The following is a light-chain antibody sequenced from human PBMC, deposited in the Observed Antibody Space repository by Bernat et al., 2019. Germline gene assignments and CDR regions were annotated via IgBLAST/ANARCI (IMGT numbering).Light chain of an antibody. Sequence: QSALTQPRSVSGSPGQSVTISCTGTSSDVGGYNFVSWYQEHPGKAPKLLISDVSKRPSGVPDRFSGSKSGTTASLIISGLQAEDEADYYCCSYAGSYTWVFGEGTKLTVL. J-gene: IGLJ2*01. CDR2: DVS. CDR3: CSYAGSYTWV. V-gene: IGLV2-11*01. CDR1: SSDVGGYNF.